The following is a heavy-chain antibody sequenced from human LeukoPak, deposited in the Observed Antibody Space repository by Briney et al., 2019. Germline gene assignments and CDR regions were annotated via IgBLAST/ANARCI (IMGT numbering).Heavy chain of an antibody. D-gene: IGHD1-26*01. V-gene: IGHV3-30*02. J-gene: IGHJ4*02. CDR2: IRYDGSNK. CDR1: GFTFSSYG. Sequence: GGSLRLSCAASGFTFSSYGMHWVRQAPGKGLEWVAFIRYDGSNKYYADSVKGRFTISRDNSKNTLYLQMNSLRAEDTAVYYCAKGSVGYSGSYFYFDYWGQGTLVTVSS. CDR3: AKGSVGYSGSYFYFDY.